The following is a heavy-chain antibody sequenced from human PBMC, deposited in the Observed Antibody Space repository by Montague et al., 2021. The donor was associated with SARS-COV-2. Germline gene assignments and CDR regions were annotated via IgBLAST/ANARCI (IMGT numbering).Heavy chain of an antibody. CDR1: GFTFNNYW. V-gene: IGHV3-74*01. CDR2: INRDGSST. CDR3: AREAYNSGDFDF. D-gene: IGHD6-19*01. Sequence: SQRLSCAASGFTFNNYWMHWVHQAPRKGLLWVSRINRDGSSTTYADSVKGRFTISRDNAKNTLYLQVNSLRDDDTAVYYCAREAYNSGDFDFWGQGTLVTVSS. J-gene: IGHJ4*02.